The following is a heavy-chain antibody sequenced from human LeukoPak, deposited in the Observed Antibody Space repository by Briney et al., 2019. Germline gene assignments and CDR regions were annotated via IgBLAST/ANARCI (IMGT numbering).Heavy chain of an antibody. V-gene: IGHV1-3*01. D-gene: IGHD6-13*01. Sequence: GASAKVSCKASGYAFTSYAMHWVRQAPGQRLEWMGWINAGNGNTKYSQKFQGRVTITRDTSASTAYMELSSLRSEDTAVYYCARVPRQQLVRDAFDIWGQGTMVTVSS. CDR3: ARVPRQQLVRDAFDI. CDR1: GYAFTSYA. J-gene: IGHJ3*02. CDR2: INAGNGNT.